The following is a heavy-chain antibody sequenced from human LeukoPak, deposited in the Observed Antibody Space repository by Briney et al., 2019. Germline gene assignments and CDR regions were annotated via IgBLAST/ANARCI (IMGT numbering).Heavy chain of an antibody. J-gene: IGHJ4*02. CDR2: ISGSGGST. CDR3: AEDIAVAASYYFDY. CDR1: GFTFSSYA. V-gene: IGHV3-23*01. Sequence: GRSLRLACAASGFTFSSYAMHWVRQAPGKGLEWVSAISGSGGSTYYADYVKGRFTISRDNSKNTLYLQMNSLRAEDTAVYYCAEDIAVAASYYFDYWGQGTLVTVSS. D-gene: IGHD6-19*01.